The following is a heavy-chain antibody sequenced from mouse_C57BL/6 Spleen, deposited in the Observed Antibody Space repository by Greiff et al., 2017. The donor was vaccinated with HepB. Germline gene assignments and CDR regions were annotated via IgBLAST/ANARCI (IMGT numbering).Heavy chain of an antibody. CDR1: GYTFTSYW. V-gene: IGHV1-52*01. J-gene: IGHJ3*01. Sequence: QVQLQQPGAELVRPGSSVKLSCKASGYTFTSYWMHWVKQRPIQGLEWIGNIDPSDSETHYNQKFKDKATLTVDKSSSTAYMQLSSLTSEDSAVYFCANMAGNGNYSFAYWGQGTLVTVSA. CDR3: ANMAGNGNYSFAY. D-gene: IGHD2-1*01. CDR2: IDPSDSET.